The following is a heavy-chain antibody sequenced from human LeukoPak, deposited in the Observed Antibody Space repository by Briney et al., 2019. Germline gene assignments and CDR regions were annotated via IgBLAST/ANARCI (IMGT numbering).Heavy chain of an antibody. CDR1: GFTFSSYA. Sequence: GGSLRLSCAASGFTFSSYAMSWVRQAPGRGLGWVSAISGSGGSTYYADSVKGRFTISRDNSKNTLYLQMNSLRAEDTAVYYCAKDLSFGHFDCWGQGTLVTVSS. CDR2: ISGSGGST. CDR3: AKDLSFGHFDC. D-gene: IGHD3-16*01. J-gene: IGHJ4*02. V-gene: IGHV3-23*01.